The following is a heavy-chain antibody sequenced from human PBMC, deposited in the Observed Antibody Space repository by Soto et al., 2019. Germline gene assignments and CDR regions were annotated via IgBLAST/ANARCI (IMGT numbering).Heavy chain of an antibody. CDR1: GYTFTSYY. J-gene: IGHJ4*02. CDR2: INPSSGST. D-gene: IGHD6-13*01. V-gene: IGHV1-46*03. Sequence: QVQLVQSGAEVKKPGASVKVSCKASGYTFTSYYIHSVRQAPGQGLEWLGIINPSSGSTNYAQNIQGRLTMTRDTSTTTVYMELSRLTSEDTAVYYCASAQGMAAAGRDPFDSWGQGALVTVSS. CDR3: ASAQGMAAAGRDPFDS.